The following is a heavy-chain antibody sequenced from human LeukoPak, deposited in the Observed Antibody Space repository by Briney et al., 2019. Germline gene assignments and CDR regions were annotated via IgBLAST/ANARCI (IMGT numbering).Heavy chain of an antibody. D-gene: IGHD2-8*02. Sequence: PGGSLRLSCAASGFTFSTFAMISVRQPPGKGLEWVSSIFPSGGEIHYADSVRGRFTISRDNSNSTLSLRMNSLRAEDTAIYYCATYRQVLLPFESWGQGTLVTVSS. J-gene: IGHJ4*02. CDR1: GFTFSTFA. V-gene: IGHV3-23*01. CDR3: ATYRQVLLPFES. CDR2: IFPSGGEI.